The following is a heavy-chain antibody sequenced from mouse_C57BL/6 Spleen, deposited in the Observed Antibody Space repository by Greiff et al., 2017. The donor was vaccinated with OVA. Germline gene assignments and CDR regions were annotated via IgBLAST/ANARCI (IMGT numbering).Heavy chain of an antibody. CDR2: IYPGSGST. CDR3: ARSSIYYDYAFAY. V-gene: IGHV1-55*01. CDR1: GYTFTSCW. D-gene: IGHD2-4*01. J-gene: IGHJ3*01. Sequence: QVQLQQPGAELVKPGASVKMSCKASGYTFTSCWITWVKQRPGQGLEWIGDIYPGSGSTNYNEKFKSKATLTVDTSSSTAYMQLSSLTSEDSAVYYCARSSIYYDYAFAYWGQGTLVTVSA.